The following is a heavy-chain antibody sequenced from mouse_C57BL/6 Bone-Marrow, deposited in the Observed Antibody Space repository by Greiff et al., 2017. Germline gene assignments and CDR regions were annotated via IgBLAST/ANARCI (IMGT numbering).Heavy chain of an antibody. V-gene: IGHV1-55*01. J-gene: IGHJ2*01. CDR1: GYTFTSYW. Sequence: VQLQQPGAERVKPGASVKMSCKASGYTFTSYWITWVKQRPGQGLEWIGDIYPGSGSTNYNEKFKSKATLTVETSSSTAYMQLSSLTSEDSDVYYCAIHYGNLDYCGQGATLTVSS. CDR2: IYPGSGST. CDR3: AIHYGNLDY. D-gene: IGHD1-1*02.